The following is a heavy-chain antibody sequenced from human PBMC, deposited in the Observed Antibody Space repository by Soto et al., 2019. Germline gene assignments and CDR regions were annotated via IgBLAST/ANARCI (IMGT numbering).Heavy chain of an antibody. CDR2: IYYSGST. CDR3: ARVGGINWFDP. D-gene: IGHD3-16*01. V-gene: IGHV4-31*03. J-gene: IGHJ5*02. Sequence: QVQLQESGPGLVKPSQTLSLTCTVSGGSISSGGYYWSWIRQHPGKGLEWIGYIYYSGSTYYNPSLKSGVTISVDKSKNQFSLKLSSVTAPDTAVYYCARVGGINWFDPWGQGTLVTVSS. CDR1: GGSISSGGYY.